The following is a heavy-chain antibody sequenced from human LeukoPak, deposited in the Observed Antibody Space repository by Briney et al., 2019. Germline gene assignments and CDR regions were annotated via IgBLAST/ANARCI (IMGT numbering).Heavy chain of an antibody. CDR2: ISSSSSYI. D-gene: IGHD4-17*01. J-gene: IGHJ5*02. V-gene: IGHV3-21*01. CDR3: ARARDYGDYVGWFDP. CDR1: GFTFSSYS. Sequence: TGGSLRLSCAASGFTFSSYSMNWVRQAPGKGLEWVSSISSSSSYIYYADSVKGRFTISRDNAKNSLYLQMNSLRAEDTAVYYCARARDYGDYVGWFDPWGQGTLVTVSS.